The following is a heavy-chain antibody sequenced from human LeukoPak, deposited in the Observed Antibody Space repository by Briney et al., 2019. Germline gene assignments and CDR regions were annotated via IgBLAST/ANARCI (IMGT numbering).Heavy chain of an antibody. J-gene: IGHJ3*02. D-gene: IGHD3-22*01. V-gene: IGHV1-2*02. CDR3: ARVGDDSRGWGAFDI. Sequence: ASVKVSCKASGYTFTGYYMHWVRQAPGQGLEWMGWINPNSGGTNYAQKFQGRVTMTRDTSISTAYMELSRLRSDDTAVYCCARVGDDSRGWGAFDIWGQGTMVTVSS. CDR2: INPNSGGT. CDR1: GYTFTGYY.